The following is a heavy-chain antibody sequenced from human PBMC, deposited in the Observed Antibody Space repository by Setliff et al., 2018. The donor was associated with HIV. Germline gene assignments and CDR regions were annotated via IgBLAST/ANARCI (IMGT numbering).Heavy chain of an antibody. D-gene: IGHD2-2*02. Sequence: SVKVSCKSSGDTFSTYVFTWVRQAPGQGLEWMGGVTPILHTTNYAQKFQGRVTMSLDTSTSQFSLRLTSVTAADTAIYYCARDPLSILGSSATYGNWGQGRLVTVSS. CDR3: ARDPLSILGSSATYGN. CDR2: VTPILHTT. V-gene: IGHV1-69*10. J-gene: IGHJ4*02. CDR1: GDTFSTYV.